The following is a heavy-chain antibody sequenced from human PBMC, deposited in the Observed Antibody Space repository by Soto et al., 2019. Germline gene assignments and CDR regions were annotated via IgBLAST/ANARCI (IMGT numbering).Heavy chain of an antibody. CDR2: TYHSGGA. V-gene: IGHV4-30-2*01. CDR3: ARDSRSGYYFDN. CDR1: GDSISSGGYS. J-gene: IGHJ4*02. D-gene: IGHD3-22*01. Sequence: QLQLQESGSGLVKPSQTLSLTCVVSGDSISSGGYSWNWIRQPPGKGLEWIGHTYHSGGALYNPSPHSRVTISVDKSKNHFSLRLTSVTAADTAVYYCARDSRSGYYFDNWGQGTLVTVSS.